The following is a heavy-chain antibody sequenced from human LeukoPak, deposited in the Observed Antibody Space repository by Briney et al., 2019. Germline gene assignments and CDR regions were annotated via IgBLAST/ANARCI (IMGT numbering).Heavy chain of an antibody. CDR2: IYHSVST. CDR3: ARDHLPAAAPGYYMDV. J-gene: IGHJ6*03. D-gene: IGHD6-13*01. Sequence: PSETLSLTCAVYGGSFSGYYWSWIRQPPGKGLEWIGYIYHSVSTNYNPSLKSRVTMSVDTSKNQFSLKLSSVTAADTAVYYCARDHLPAAAPGYYMDVWGKGTTVTVSS. CDR1: GGSFSGYY. V-gene: IGHV4-59*01.